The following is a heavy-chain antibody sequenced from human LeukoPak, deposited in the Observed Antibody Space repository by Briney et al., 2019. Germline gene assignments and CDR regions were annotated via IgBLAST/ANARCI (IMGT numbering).Heavy chain of an antibody. D-gene: IGHD3-22*01. Sequence: ASVKVSCKVSGYTLTELSMHWVRQAPGKGLEWMGGFDSEDGETIYAQKFQGRVTMTEDTSTDTAYMELSSLRSEDTAVYHCATEPSYYYDSSGPGAFDYWGQGTLVTVSS. CDR3: ATEPSYYYDSSGPGAFDY. V-gene: IGHV1-24*01. CDR2: FDSEDGET. J-gene: IGHJ4*02. CDR1: GYTLTELS.